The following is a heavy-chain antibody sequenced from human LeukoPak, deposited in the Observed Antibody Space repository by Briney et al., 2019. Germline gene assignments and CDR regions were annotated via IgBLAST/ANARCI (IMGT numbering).Heavy chain of an antibody. Sequence: RASVKVSCKASGYTFTSYDINWVRQAPGQGLEWMGWMNPNSGNTGYAQKFQGRVTMTRNTSISTAYMELSSLRSEDTAVYYCARPENATANGFDPWGQGTLVTVSS. CDR3: ARPENATANGFDP. D-gene: IGHD2-8*01. V-gene: IGHV1-8*01. CDR2: MNPNSGNT. CDR1: GYTFTSYD. J-gene: IGHJ5*02.